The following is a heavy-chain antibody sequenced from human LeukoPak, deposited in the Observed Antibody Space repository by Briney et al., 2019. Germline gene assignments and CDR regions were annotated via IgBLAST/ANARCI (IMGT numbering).Heavy chain of an antibody. V-gene: IGHV3-64*01. Sequence: QPGGSLRLSCAASGFTLSSYAMHWVRQAPGKGLEYVSAISSNGGSTYYANSVKGRFTISRDNSKNTLYLQMGSLRAEDMAVYYCARGRYSSGFGYYFDYWGQGTLVTVSS. CDR1: GFTLSSYA. D-gene: IGHD6-19*01. CDR3: ARGRYSSGFGYYFDY. J-gene: IGHJ4*02. CDR2: ISSNGGST.